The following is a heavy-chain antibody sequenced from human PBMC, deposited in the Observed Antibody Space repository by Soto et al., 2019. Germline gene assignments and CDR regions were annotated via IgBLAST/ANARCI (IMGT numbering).Heavy chain of an antibody. CDR3: ARSGTAMGDY. V-gene: IGHV3-74*01. CDR2: INSDGSST. D-gene: IGHD5-18*01. CDR1: GFIFSNSW. Sequence: EVQLVESGGALVQPGGSLRLSCAASGFIFSNSWMHWVRQAPGKGLVWVSRINSDGSSTSYADSVKGRFTISRDNAKKPLYLQMNSLRAEDTAVYYCARSGTAMGDYWGQGTLVTVSS. J-gene: IGHJ4*02.